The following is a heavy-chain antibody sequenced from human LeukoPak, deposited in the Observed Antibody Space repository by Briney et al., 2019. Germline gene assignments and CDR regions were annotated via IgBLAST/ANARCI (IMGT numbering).Heavy chain of an antibody. Sequence: PSETLSLTCSVSGDSISTNYWSWIRQCPGKVLEWIGNIYYSGSTNYNPSLRSRVTISLDTSKNQFSLKVRSVTAADTAVYYCARSRPWYMDVWGKGTTVTVSS. J-gene: IGHJ6*03. D-gene: IGHD6-6*01. CDR2: IYYSGST. V-gene: IGHV4-59*01. CDR3: ARSRPWYMDV. CDR1: GDSISTNY.